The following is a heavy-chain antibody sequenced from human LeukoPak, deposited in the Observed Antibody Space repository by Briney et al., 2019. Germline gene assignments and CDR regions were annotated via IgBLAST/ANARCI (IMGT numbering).Heavy chain of an antibody. CDR1: GGTFSSYA. J-gene: IGHJ4*02. V-gene: IGHV1-69*01. CDR2: IIPIFGTA. D-gene: IGHD5-18*01. Sequence: ASVKVSCKASGGTFSSYAISWVRQAPGQGLEWMGGIIPIFGTANYAQKFQGRVTITADESTSTAYMELSSLRSEDTAVYYCARGSSGYSYGYEDYWGQGTLVTVSS. CDR3: ARGSSGYSYGYEDY.